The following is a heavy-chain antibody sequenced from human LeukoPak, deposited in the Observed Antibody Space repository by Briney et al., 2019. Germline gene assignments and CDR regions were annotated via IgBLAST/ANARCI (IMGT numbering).Heavy chain of an antibody. CDR1: GGSIGSYY. Sequence: GSLRLSCTVSGGSIGSYYWSWIRQPPGKRLEWVGYIYYSGSTNYNPSLKSRLTMSVDTSKNQFSLKLSSVTVADTAVYYCARARWYFDLWGRGTLVTVSS. V-gene: IGHV4-59*01. CDR3: ARARWYFDL. CDR2: IYYSGST. J-gene: IGHJ2*01.